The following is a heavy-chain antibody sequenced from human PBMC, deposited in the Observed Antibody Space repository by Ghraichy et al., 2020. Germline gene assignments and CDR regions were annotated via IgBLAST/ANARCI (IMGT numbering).Heavy chain of an antibody. J-gene: IGHJ5*02. Sequence: SETLSLTCAVYGGSFSGYYWSWIRQPPGKGLEWIGEINDSGSTYYSPSLKSRVTISVDTSENQFSLKLTSVTAADTAVYYCARGGVGDRLGSWGQGTLVTVSS. V-gene: IGHV4-34*01. D-gene: IGHD4-17*01. CDR3: ARGGVGDRLGS. CDR2: INDSGST. CDR1: GGSFSGYY.